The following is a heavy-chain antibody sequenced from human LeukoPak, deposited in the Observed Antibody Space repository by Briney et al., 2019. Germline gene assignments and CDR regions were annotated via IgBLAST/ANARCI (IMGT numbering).Heavy chain of an antibody. V-gene: IGHV1-2*04. CDR1: GYTFTGYY. CDR3: ARAPYYGSGSPYGMDV. Sequence: ASVKVSCKASGYTFTGYYMHWVRQAPGQGLEWMGWINPNSGGTNYAQKFQGWVTMTRDTSISTAYMELSRLRSDDTAVYYCARAPYYGSGSPYGMDVWGQGTTVTVSS. D-gene: IGHD3-10*01. CDR2: INPNSGGT. J-gene: IGHJ6*02.